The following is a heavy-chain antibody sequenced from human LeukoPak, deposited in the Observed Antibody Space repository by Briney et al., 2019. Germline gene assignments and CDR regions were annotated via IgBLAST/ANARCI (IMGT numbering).Heavy chain of an antibody. CDR3: ARDLGDCSSTSCYEEGWFDP. CDR1: GDSISSGSYY. J-gene: IGHJ5*02. Sequence: PSETLSLTCSVSGDSISSGSYYWSWIRQPAGKGLEWIGRISVSWSATYNPSLKSRVIMSVDRAKSQFSLEVKSVTAADTAIYYCARDLGDCSSTSCYEEGWFDPWGQGTLVTVSS. V-gene: IGHV4-61*02. CDR2: ISVSWSA. D-gene: IGHD2-2*01.